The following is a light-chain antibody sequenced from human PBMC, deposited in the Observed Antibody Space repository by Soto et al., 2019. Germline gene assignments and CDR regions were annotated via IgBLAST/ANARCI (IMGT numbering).Light chain of an antibody. V-gene: IGKV4-1*01. CDR3: QQYYSMWT. J-gene: IGKJ1*01. CDR1: QSVLYSSNNKNY. CDR2: WAS. Sequence: IVMTQSPDSLAVSLGERATINCKSSQSVLYSSNNKNYLAWYQQKPGQPPKLLIYWASTRESGVTDRFSGSGSGTDFTLTISSLQAEDVAIYYCQQYYSMWTFGQGTKVEIK.